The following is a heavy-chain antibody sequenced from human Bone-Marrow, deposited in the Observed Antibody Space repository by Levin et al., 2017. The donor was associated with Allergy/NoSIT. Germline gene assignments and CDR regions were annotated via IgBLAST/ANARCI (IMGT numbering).Heavy chain of an antibody. J-gene: IGHJ4*02. CDR1: GFTFSSYA. CDR3: AKDLLSSGWYDFDD. Sequence: GESLKISCAASGFTFSSYAMSWVRQAPGQGLEWVSTITGSGDSKYYATSVRGRFTISRDDSENALYLQMNSLRADDTAVYYCAKDLLSSGWYDFDDWGQGTLVTVSS. D-gene: IGHD6-19*01. CDR2: ITGSGDSK. V-gene: IGHV3-23*01.